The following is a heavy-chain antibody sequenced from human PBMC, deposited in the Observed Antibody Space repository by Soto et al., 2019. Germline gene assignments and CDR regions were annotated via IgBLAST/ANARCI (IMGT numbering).Heavy chain of an antibody. J-gene: IGHJ6*02. CDR1: GGTFSSYA. D-gene: IGHD3-10*01. V-gene: IGHV1-69*01. CDR2: IIPIFGTA. CDR3: ARDREYYGSGSRYYYGMDV. Sequence: QVQLVQSGAEVKKPGSSVKVSCKASGGTFSSYAISWVRQAPGQGLEWMGGIIPIFGTANYAQKFQGRVTITADESTSTAYMELSSLRSEDTAVYYCARDREYYGSGSRYYYGMDVWGQGTTVTVSS.